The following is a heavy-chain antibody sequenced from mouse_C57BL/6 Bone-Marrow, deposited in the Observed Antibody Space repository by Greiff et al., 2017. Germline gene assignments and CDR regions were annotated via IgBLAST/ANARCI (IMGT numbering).Heavy chain of an antibody. D-gene: IGHD2-4*01. J-gene: IGHJ2*01. CDR2: ISSGGSTI. V-gene: IGHV5-17*03. CDR1: GFTFSDYG. Sequence: QLKESGGGLVKPGGSLKLSCAASGFTFSDYGMYWVRQAPEKGLEWVAYISSGGSTIYYADTVKGRFNISRDNAKNTLFLQMSRLKSEDTAMYYCSRRVDYGGYYFDYWGQGTILT. CDR3: SRRVDYGGYYFDY.